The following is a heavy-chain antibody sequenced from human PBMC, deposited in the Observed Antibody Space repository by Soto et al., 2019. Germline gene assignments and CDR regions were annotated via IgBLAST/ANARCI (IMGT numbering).Heavy chain of an antibody. D-gene: IGHD2-2*02. V-gene: IGHV4-34*01. CDR3: ARGLKADIPPQPTYNWFDP. J-gene: IGHJ5*02. CDR2: INHSGST. CDR1: GGSFSGYY. Sequence: SETLSLTCAVYGGSFSGYYWSWIRQPPGKGLEWIGEINHSGSTNYNPSLKSRVTISVDTSKNQFSLKLSSVTAADTAVYYCARGLKADIPPQPTYNWFDPWGQGTLVTVSS.